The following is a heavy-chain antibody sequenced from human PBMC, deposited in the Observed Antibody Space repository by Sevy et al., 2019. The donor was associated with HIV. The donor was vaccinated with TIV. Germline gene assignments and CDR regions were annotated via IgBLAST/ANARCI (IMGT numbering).Heavy chain of an antibody. CDR3: AREWGGAAGYYYYYGMDV. V-gene: IGHV3-48*02. D-gene: IGHD3-16*01. J-gene: IGHJ6*02. CDR1: GFTFSSYS. Sequence: GGSLRLSCAASGFTFSSYSMNWVRQAPGKGLEWVSYISSSSSTIYYAVSVKGRFTISRDNAKKSLYLQMNSLRDEDTAVYYCAREWGGAAGYYYYYGMDVWGQGTTVTVSS. CDR2: ISSSSSTI.